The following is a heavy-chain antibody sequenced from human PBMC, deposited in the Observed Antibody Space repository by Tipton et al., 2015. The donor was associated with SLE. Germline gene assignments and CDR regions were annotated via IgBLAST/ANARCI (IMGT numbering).Heavy chain of an antibody. CDR2: IRSKAYGGTT. V-gene: IGHV3-49*04. Sequence: QLVQSGGGLIQPGGSLRLSCAASGFTVSSNYMSWVRQAPGKGLEWVGFIRSKAYGGTTEYAASVKGRFAISRDDSKSIAYLQMNSLKTEDTAVYYCTRSPRTTVTLFDYWGQGTLVTVSS. J-gene: IGHJ4*02. D-gene: IGHD4-17*01. CDR1: GFTVSSNY. CDR3: TRSPRTTVTLFDY.